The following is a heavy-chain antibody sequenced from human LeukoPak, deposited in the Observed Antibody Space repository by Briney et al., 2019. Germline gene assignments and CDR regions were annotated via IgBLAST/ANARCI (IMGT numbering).Heavy chain of an antibody. J-gene: IGHJ4*02. Sequence: GGSLRLSCAASGFTFNNFAMSWVRQAPGKGLEWVSGISGSGGNTHYADSVKGRFTISRDNSKNTLYLRMNSLRAEDTAVYYCAKGLRGSSYDYWGQGTLVTVSS. CDR2: ISGSGGNT. V-gene: IGHV3-23*01. D-gene: IGHD6-13*01. CDR1: GFTFNNFA. CDR3: AKGLRGSSYDY.